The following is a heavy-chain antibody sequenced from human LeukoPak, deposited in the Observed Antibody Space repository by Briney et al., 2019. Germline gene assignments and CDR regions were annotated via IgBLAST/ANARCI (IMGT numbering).Heavy chain of an antibody. CDR1: GGSFSGYY. CDR2: INHSGST. Sequence: PSETLSLTCAVYGGSFSGYYWSWIRQPPGKGLEWIGEINHSGSTNYNPSLKSRVTISVDTSKNQFSLQLSSVTAADTAVYYCARGHGGYYYDSSGYYLFGWGQGTLVTVSS. CDR3: ARGHGGYYYDSSGYYLFG. J-gene: IGHJ4*02. D-gene: IGHD3-22*01. V-gene: IGHV4-34*01.